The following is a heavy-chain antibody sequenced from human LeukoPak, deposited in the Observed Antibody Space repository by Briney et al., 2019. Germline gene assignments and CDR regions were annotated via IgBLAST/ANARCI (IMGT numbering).Heavy chain of an antibody. CDR1: GFTFSSYW. CDR3: ARELGYNGGHGYSSSWSKRVKTRRFDY. Sequence: GGSLRLSCAASGFTFSSYWMSWVRQAPGKGLEWVANIKQDGSEKYYVDSVKGRFTISRDNAKNSLYLQMNSLRAEDTAVYYCARELGYNGGHGYSSSWSKRVKTRRFDYWGQGTLVTVSS. V-gene: IGHV3-7*01. J-gene: IGHJ4*02. CDR2: IKQDGSEK. D-gene: IGHD6-13*01.